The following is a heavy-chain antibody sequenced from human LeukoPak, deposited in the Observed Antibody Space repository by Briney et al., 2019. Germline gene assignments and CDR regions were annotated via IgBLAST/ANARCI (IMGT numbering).Heavy chain of an antibody. Sequence: ASVKVSCKASGYTFTGYYMHWVRQAPGQGVEWMGWINPNSGGTNYAEKFQGRVTMTRDTSISTAYMELSRLRSVDTAVYYCASDSSPGGFDPWGQGTLVTVSS. V-gene: IGHV1-2*02. CDR1: GYTFTGYY. D-gene: IGHD6-13*01. CDR3: ASDSSPGGFDP. J-gene: IGHJ5*02. CDR2: INPNSGGT.